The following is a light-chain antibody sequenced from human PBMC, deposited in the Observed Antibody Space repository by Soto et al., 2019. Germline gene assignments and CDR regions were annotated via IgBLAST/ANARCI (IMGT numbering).Light chain of an antibody. Sequence: EIVLTQSPATLSLSPGERATLSCRASQSVSSYLAWYQQKPGQAPRLLIYDTSNRATGIPARFSGSGSGTDFTLTISRLEPEDCAVYYCQQSRNWPPYTFRQGTKLEIK. V-gene: IGKV3-11*01. J-gene: IGKJ2*01. CDR3: QQSRNWPPYT. CDR1: QSVSSY. CDR2: DTS.